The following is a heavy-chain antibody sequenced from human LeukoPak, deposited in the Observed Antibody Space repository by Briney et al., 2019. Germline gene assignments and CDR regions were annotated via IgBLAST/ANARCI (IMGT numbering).Heavy chain of an antibody. CDR3: ATSHEAKTAPYDL. V-gene: IGHV4-4*09. J-gene: IGHJ4*02. CDR1: GASISSYC. D-gene: IGHD2-21*01. CDR2: IYTNGRS. Sequence: SETLSLTCTVSGASISSYCWSWVRQSPGKGLEWIAYIYTNGRSDYNLSLKSRVTMSLDTSKNQLSMELRFLTAADTAVYYCATSHEAKTAPYDLWGQGTLVTVSS.